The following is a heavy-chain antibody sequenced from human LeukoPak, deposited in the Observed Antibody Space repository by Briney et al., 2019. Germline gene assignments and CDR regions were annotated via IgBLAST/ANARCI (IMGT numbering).Heavy chain of an antibody. J-gene: IGHJ4*02. Sequence: GGSLRLSCAASGFIVSNNYMSWVRQAPGKGLEWVSVIYSGDITYYTDSVKGRFTISRDNSKNTLYLQMNSLRAEDTAVYYCARGSGYSYGFPDYWGQGTLVTVSS. D-gene: IGHD5-18*01. CDR2: IYSGDIT. V-gene: IGHV3-53*01. CDR3: ARGSGYSYGFPDY. CDR1: GFIVSNNY.